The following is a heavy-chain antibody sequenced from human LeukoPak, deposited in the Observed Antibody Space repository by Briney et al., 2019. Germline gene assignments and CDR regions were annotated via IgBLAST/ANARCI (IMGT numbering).Heavy chain of an antibody. CDR1: GDSVSSNSAA. CDR3: ARDLEYSSSYYYYGMDV. J-gene: IGHJ6*02. D-gene: IGHD6-6*01. CDR2: AYYRSKWYN. V-gene: IGHV6-1*01. Sequence: SQTLSLTCAISGDSVSSNSAAWTWIRQSPSRGLERLGRAYYRSKWYNDYAVSLKSRITINPDTSKNQFSLQLNSVTPEDTAVYYCARDLEYSSSYYYYGMDVWGQGTTVTFSS.